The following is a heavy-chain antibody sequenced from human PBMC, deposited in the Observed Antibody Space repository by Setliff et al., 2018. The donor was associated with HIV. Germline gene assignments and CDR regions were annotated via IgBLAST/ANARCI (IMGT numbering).Heavy chain of an antibody. Sequence: SETLSLTCTVSGGSISRRDYCWGWIRQPPGKGLEWIGSVYYTWNTYYNPSLKSRVTISVDTSKNQFSLKLNSVTAADTAVYYCARAPARMGGTTSLDYWGQGTLVTVSS. D-gene: IGHD1-1*01. J-gene: IGHJ4*02. CDR1: GGSISRRDYC. CDR2: VYYTWNT. CDR3: ARAPARMGGTTSLDY. V-gene: IGHV4-39*07.